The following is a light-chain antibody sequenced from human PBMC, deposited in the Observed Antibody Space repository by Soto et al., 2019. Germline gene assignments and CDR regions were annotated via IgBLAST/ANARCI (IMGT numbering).Light chain of an antibody. CDR3: QQDYNLAWT. J-gene: IGKJ1*01. CDR2: GAS. CDR1: QSFSSNY. Sequence: EIVLTQSPATLSLSPGERATLSCRASQSFSSNYLSRYQQKPVQAHRLLIYGASTRATGIPARFSGSGSGTDFTLSISSLQPEDSAVYYCQQDYNLAWTFGQGTKVEIK. V-gene: IGKV3D-7*01.